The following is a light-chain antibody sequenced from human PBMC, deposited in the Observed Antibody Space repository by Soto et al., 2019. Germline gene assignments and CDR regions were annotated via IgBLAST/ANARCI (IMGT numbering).Light chain of an antibody. CDR2: LEGSGTY. CDR3: ETWDSNTWV. Sequence: QSVLTQSSSASASLGSSVKLTCTLSSGHSSYIIAWHQHQPGKAPRYLMKLEGSGTYNKGSGVPDRFSGSSSGADRYLTIYNLQFEDEADYYCETWDSNTWVFGGGTKLTVL. J-gene: IGLJ3*02. CDR1: SGHSSYI. V-gene: IGLV4-60*02.